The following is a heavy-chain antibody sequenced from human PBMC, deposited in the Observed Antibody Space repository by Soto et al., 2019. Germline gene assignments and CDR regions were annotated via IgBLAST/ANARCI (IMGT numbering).Heavy chain of an antibody. J-gene: IGHJ6*02. Sequence: GGSLRLSCAASGFTFSSYGMHWVRQAPGKGLEWVAVIWYDGSNKYYADSVKGRFTISRDNSKNTLYLQMNSLRAEDTAVYYSARGGGESTIFGVAYYYGMDVWGQGTTVTVSS. V-gene: IGHV3-33*01. CDR2: IWYDGSNK. CDR1: GFTFSSYG. CDR3: ARGGGESTIFGVAYYYGMDV. D-gene: IGHD3-3*01.